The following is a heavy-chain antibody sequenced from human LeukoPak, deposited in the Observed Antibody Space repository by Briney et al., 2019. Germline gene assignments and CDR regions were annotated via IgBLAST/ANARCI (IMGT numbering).Heavy chain of an antibody. CDR2: INPNSGGT. V-gene: IGHV1-2*02. Sequence: SVKVSCKASGYTFTGYYMHWVRQAPGQGLEWMGWINPNSGGTNYAQKFQGRVTMTRDTSISTAYMELSRLRSDDTAVYYCTRRLVHSYNWFDPWGQGTLVTVSS. D-gene: IGHD3-9*01. CDR3: TRRLVHSYNWFDP. J-gene: IGHJ5*02. CDR1: GYTFTGYY.